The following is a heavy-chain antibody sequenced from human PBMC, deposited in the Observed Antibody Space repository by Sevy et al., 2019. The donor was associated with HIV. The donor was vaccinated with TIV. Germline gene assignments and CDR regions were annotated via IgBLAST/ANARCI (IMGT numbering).Heavy chain of an antibody. Sequence: GGSLRLSCAASGFTFSSYTINWVRQAPGKGLEWVSSISSSSNYIYYADSVKGRFTISRDNAKNSLYLQMNSLRAEDTAVYYCARVYSGSYKSWGQGTLVTVSS. CDR1: GFTFSSYT. V-gene: IGHV3-21*01. D-gene: IGHD1-26*01. CDR2: ISSSSNYI. J-gene: IGHJ5*02. CDR3: ARVYSGSYKS.